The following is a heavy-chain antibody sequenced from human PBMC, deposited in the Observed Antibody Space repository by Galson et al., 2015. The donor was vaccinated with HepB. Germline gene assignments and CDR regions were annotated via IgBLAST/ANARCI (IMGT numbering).Heavy chain of an antibody. J-gene: IGHJ5*02. V-gene: IGHV5-51*01. CDR2: IYPGDSDT. CDR1: GYSFTSYW. CDR3: AILRDSSSWYKVWFDP. Sequence: QSGAEVTKPGESLKISCTGSGYSFTSYWIGWVRQMPGKGLEWMGIIYPGDSDTRYSPSFQGQVTISADKSISTAYLQWSSLKASDTAMYYCAILRDSSSWYKVWFDPWGQGTLVTVSS. D-gene: IGHD6-13*01.